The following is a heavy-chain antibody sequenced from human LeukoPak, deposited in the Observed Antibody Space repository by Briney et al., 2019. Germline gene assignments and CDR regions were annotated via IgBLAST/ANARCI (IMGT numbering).Heavy chain of an antibody. J-gene: IGHJ4*02. Sequence: PGGFLRLACAATGFSFSSYSMNWVRQAPGKGLEWVSYISSSDNTIYYGDSVKGRFTISRDNAKNSLYLHMDSLRAEDTAVYYCAKDSVYEDIVVVPAAIVEYYFDYWGQGTLVTVSS. CDR3: AKDSVYEDIVVVPAAIVEYYFDY. V-gene: IGHV3-48*04. CDR2: ISSSDNTI. CDR1: GFSFSSYS. D-gene: IGHD2-2*02.